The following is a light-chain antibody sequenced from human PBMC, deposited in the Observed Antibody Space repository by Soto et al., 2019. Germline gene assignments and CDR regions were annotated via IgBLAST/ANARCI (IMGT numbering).Light chain of an antibody. Sequence: QSALTQVASVSGSPGQSLTISCTGTSSDVGGYNYVSWYQHHPGKAPRLLIYEVSNRPSGVSNRFSGSKSGNTASLTISGLQAEDEANYYCSSYATGSTLVVVGGGTKLTVL. CDR3: SSYATGSTLVV. CDR2: EVS. CDR1: SSDVGGYNY. V-gene: IGLV2-14*01. J-gene: IGLJ2*01.